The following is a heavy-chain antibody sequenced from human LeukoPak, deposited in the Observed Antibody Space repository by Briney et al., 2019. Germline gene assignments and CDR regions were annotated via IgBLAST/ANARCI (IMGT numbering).Heavy chain of an antibody. Sequence: SETLSLTCTVSGGSISSSSYYWGWIRQPPGKGLEWIGSIYYSGSTYYNPSLKSRVTISVDTSKNQFSLKLSSVTAADTAVYYCATQTSYYDFWSGYYPDAFDIWGQGTMVTVSS. D-gene: IGHD3-3*01. CDR2: IYYSGST. CDR3: ATQTSYYDFWSGYYPDAFDI. J-gene: IGHJ3*02. CDR1: GGSISSSSYY. V-gene: IGHV4-39*07.